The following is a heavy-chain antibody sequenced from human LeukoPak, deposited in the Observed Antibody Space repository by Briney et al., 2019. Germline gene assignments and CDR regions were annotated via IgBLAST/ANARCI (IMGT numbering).Heavy chain of an antibody. J-gene: IGHJ3*02. CDR1: GYTFTSNG. D-gene: IGHD6-19*01. V-gene: IGHV1-46*01. Sequence: GASVKVSCKASGYTFTSNGISWVRQAPGQGLEWMGIINPSGGSTSYAQKFQGRVTMTRDTSTSTVYMELSSLRSEDTAVYYCARGAYSSGWYATVVTEVAFDIWGQGTMVTVSS. CDR3: ARGAYSSGWYATVVTEVAFDI. CDR2: INPSGGST.